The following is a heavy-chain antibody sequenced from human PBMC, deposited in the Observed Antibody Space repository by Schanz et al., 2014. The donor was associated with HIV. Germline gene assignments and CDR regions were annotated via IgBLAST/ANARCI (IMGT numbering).Heavy chain of an antibody. V-gene: IGHV3-72*01. CDR1: GFSFSNYG. Sequence: QLVESGGGLIQPGGSLRLSCAASGFSFSNYGMHWVRQAPGKGLEWVARSRVKSDSYATEYAASVTGRFTISRDDSKNSVYLQMNSLNIEDTAVYYCRGYRFYYGVDFWGQGTTVTVS. CDR2: SRVKSDSYAT. D-gene: IGHD5-18*01. CDR3: RGYRFYYGVDF. J-gene: IGHJ6*02.